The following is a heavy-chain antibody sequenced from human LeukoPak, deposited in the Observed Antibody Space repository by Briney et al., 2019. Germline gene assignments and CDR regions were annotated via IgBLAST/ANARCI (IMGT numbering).Heavy chain of an antibody. V-gene: IGHV3-74*01. CDR2: INTDGSST. D-gene: IGHD6-19*01. Sequence: HTGGSLRLSCAASGFTFSSYWMHWVRQALGKGLVWVSRINTDGSSTSYADSVKGRFTISRDNAKNTLYLQMNSLRAEDTAVYYCARTGYSSGWYYWGQGTLVTVSS. CDR3: ARTGYSSGWYY. CDR1: GFTFSSYW. J-gene: IGHJ4*02.